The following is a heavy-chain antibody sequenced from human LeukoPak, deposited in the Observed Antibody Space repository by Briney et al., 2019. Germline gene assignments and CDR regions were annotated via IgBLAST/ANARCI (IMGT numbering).Heavy chain of an antibody. CDR1: GFTFSIYA. V-gene: IGHV3-23*01. CDR3: AKRYYYLNV. Sequence: GGSLRLSCAASGFTFSIYAMSWVRQAPGKGLEWVSTIDNSGGGTYYADSVKGRFTISRDNPQNTLYLQMNSLTAEDTAVYYCAKRYYYLNVWGKGTTVTVSS. CDR2: IDNSGGGT. J-gene: IGHJ6*03.